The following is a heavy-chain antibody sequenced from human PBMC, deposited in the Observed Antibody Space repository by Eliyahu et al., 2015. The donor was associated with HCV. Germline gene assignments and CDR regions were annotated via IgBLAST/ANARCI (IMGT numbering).Heavy chain of an antibody. D-gene: IGHD3-22*01. CDR2: IKSKTDGGTT. CDR1: GFTFSNAW. CDR3: TTGVVVVITPDDAFDI. J-gene: IGHJ3*02. V-gene: IGHV3-15*07. Sequence: EVQLVESGGGLVKPGGSLRLSCAASGFTFSNAWMNWVRQAPGKGLEWVGRIKSKTDGGTTDYAAPVKGRFTISRDDSKNTLYLQMNSLKTEDTAVYYCTTGVVVVITPDDAFDIWGQGTMVTVSS.